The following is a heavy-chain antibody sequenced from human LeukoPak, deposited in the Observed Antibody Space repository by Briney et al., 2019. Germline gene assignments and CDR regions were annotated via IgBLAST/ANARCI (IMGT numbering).Heavy chain of an antibody. D-gene: IGHD2-15*01. CDR1: GFTFSSYA. V-gene: IGHV3-49*04. J-gene: IGHJ4*02. CDR2: IRSKAYGGTT. CDR3: SRMIYCSGGSCSSDY. Sequence: GGSLRLSCAASGFTFSSYAMSWVRQAPGKGLEWVGFIRSKAYGGTTEYAASVKGRFTISRDDSKSIANLQMNSLKTEDTAVYYCSRMIYCSGGSCSSDYGGQGTLVTVSS.